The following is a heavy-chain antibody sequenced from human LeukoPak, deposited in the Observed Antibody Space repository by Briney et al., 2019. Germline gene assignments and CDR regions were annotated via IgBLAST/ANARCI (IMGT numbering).Heavy chain of an antibody. J-gene: IGHJ4*02. V-gene: IGHV4-59*08. CDR1: GGSISSYY. CDR3: ARRGSSSWTSFDY. Sequence: SETLSLTCTVSGGSISSYYWSWIRQPPGKGLEWIGYIYYSGSTNYNPSLKSRVTISVVTSKNQFSLKLSSVTAADTAVYYCARRGSSSWTSFDYWGQGTLVTVSS. D-gene: IGHD6-13*01. CDR2: IYYSGST.